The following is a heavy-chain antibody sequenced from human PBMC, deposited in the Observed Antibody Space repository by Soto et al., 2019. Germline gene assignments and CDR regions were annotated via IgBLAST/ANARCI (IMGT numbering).Heavy chain of an antibody. V-gene: IGHV1-46*01. D-gene: IGHD6-19*01. Sequence: VKVSCKASGYTFTSYYMHWVRQAPGQGLEWMGIINPSGGSTSYAQKFQGRVTMTRDTSTSTVYMELSSLRSEDTAVYYCARGSGSRSGLKRGWFDPWGQGTLVTVSS. CDR2: INPSGGST. J-gene: IGHJ5*02. CDR1: GYTFTSYY. CDR3: ARGSGSRSGLKRGWFDP.